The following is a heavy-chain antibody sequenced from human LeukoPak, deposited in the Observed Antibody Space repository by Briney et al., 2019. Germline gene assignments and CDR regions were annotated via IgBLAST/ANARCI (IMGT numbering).Heavy chain of an antibody. CDR3: ARDTTLLWFGESQRAYYMDV. Sequence: GGSLRLSCAASGFTFSSYSMNWVRQAPGKGLEWVSYISSSSSTIYYADSVKGRFTISRDDAKNSLYLQMNSLRAEDTAVYYCARDTTLLWFGESQRAYYMDVWGKGTTVTISS. CDR1: GFTFSSYS. D-gene: IGHD3-10*01. J-gene: IGHJ6*03. CDR2: ISSSSSTI. V-gene: IGHV3-48*01.